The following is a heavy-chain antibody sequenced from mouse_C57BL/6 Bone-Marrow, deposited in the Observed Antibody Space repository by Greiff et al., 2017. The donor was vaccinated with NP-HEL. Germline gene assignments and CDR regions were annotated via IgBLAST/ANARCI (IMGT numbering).Heavy chain of an antibody. CDR3: ARRGVVTTGFAY. Sequence: QVQLQQPGAELVKPGASVKLSCKASGYTFTSYWMHWVKQRPGQGLEWIGMIHPNSGSTNYNEKFKSKATLTVDKSSSTAYMQLSSLTSEGSAVYDCARRGVVTTGFAYWGQGTLVTVSA. CDR1: GYTFTSYW. J-gene: IGHJ3*01. CDR2: IHPNSGST. D-gene: IGHD2-1*01. V-gene: IGHV1-64*01.